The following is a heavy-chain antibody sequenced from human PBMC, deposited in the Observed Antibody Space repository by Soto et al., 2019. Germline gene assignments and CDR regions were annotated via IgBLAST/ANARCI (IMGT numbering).Heavy chain of an antibody. Sequence: SETLSLTCTVSGGSINSYSWSWIQQPPGKGLEWIGYIYHSGSTYYNLSLKSRVTISVDRSKNQFSLKLSSVTAADTAVYYCARGPPFGYWGQGTLVTVSS. V-gene: IGHV4-30-2*01. CDR3: ARGPPFGY. J-gene: IGHJ4*02. CDR2: IYHSGST. D-gene: IGHD3-10*01. CDR1: GGSINSYS.